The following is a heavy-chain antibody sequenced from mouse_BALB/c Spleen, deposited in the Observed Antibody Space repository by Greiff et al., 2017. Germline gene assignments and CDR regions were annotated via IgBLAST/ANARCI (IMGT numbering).Heavy chain of an antibody. D-gene: IGHD2-1*01. Sequence: EVMLVESGGGLVKPGGSLKLSCAASGFTFSDYYMYWVRQTPEKRLEWVATISDGGSYTYYPDSVKGRFTISRDNAKNNLYLQMSSLKSEDTAMYYCARDPYGNYGDWGQGTSVTVSS. CDR1: GFTFSDYY. V-gene: IGHV5-4*02. J-gene: IGHJ4*01. CDR2: ISDGGSYT. CDR3: ARDPYGNYGD.